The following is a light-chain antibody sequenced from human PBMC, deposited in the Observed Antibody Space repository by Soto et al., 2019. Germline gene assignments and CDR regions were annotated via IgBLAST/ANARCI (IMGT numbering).Light chain of an antibody. CDR3: CSYAGRSTWDVV. CDR2: EGF. V-gene: IGLV2-23*01. CDR1: SSDVGGSGL. Sequence: QSALTQPASVSGSPGQSITISCTGTSSDVGGSGLVSWYQFHPGKAPKLLIFEGFKRPSGVSNRFSGSKSGSTASLTISGLRAEDEADYYCCSYAGRSTWDVVFGGGTQLTVL. J-gene: IGLJ2*01.